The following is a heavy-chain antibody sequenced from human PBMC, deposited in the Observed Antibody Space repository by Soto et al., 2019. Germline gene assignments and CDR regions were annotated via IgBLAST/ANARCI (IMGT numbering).Heavy chain of an antibody. CDR3: APTSQQWLVDY. V-gene: IGHV3-53*01. D-gene: IGHD6-19*01. CDR2: IYSGGST. J-gene: IGHJ4*02. Sequence: EVQLVESGGGLIQPGGSLRLSCAASGFTVSSNYMSWVRQAPGKGLEWVSVIYSGGSTYYADSVKGRFTISRDNSKNTLYLQMNSLRAADPAVYYRAPTSQQWLVDYWGQGTLVPVSS. CDR1: GFTVSSNY.